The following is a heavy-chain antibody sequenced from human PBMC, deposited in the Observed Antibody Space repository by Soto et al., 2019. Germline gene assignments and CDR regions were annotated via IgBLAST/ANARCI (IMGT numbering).Heavy chain of an antibody. V-gene: IGHV1-18*01. D-gene: IGHD3-3*01. CDR3: ARHDFWSGYSDY. CDR1: GYTFTSYG. J-gene: IGHJ4*02. Sequence: GASVKVSCKTSGYTFTSYGITWVRQAPGQGLEWMGWISAYNDNINYAQKLQGRVTMTTDTSTSTAYMELRSLRSDDTAVFYCARHDFWSGYSDYWGQGTLVTVS. CDR2: ISAYNDNI.